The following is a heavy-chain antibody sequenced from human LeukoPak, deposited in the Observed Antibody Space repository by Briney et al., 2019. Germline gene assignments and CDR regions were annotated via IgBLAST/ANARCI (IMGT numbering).Heavy chain of an antibody. CDR2: ISYDGSDK. CDR1: GFTFSSSA. D-gene: IGHD2-2*03. J-gene: IGHJ5*02. Sequence: PGRSLRLSCAASGFTFSSSAMHWVRQAPGKGLEWVAVISYDGSDKYHADSVKGRFTISRDNSKNTLYLQMNGLRAEDTAVYYCARDGYCSNTNCYSWFDVWGQGTLVTVSS. CDR3: ARDGYCSNTNCYSWFDV. V-gene: IGHV3-30*01.